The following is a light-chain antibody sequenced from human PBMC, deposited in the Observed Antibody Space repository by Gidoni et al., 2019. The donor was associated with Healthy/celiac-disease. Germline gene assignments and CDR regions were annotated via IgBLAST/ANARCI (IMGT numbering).Light chain of an antibody. J-gene: IGKJ3*01. CDR3: QQYDNLFA. CDR1: QDISNY. CDR2: DAS. Sequence: DIQMTQSPSSLSASVGDRVTITCQASQDISNYLNWYQQKPGKAPKLLIYDASNLETGVPSRFSGSGSGTDFTFNISSLQPEDIATYYCQQYDNLFAFXPXTKVDIK. V-gene: IGKV1-33*01.